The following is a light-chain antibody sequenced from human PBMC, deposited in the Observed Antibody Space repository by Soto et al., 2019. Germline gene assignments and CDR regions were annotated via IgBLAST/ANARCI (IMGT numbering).Light chain of an antibody. J-gene: IGKJ2*01. CDR2: AAS. CDR3: QQYGSSPYT. Sequence: IVLTQSPGTLSLSPGERATLSCRASQSVSSSYLAWYQQKPGQAPRLLIYAASSRATGIPDRFSASGSGTDFNRTISRLEPEDFAVYYCQQYGSSPYTLGQGTKLEI. CDR1: QSVSSSY. V-gene: IGKV3-20*01.